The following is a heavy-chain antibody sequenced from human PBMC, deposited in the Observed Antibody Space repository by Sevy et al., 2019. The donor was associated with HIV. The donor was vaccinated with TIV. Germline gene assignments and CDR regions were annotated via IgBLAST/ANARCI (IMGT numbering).Heavy chain of an antibody. V-gene: IGHV4-59*01. CDR1: GGSISSYY. CDR2: IYYSGST. Sequence: SATLSLTCTVSGGSISSYYWSWIRQPPGKGLEWIGYIYYSGSTNYNPSLKSRVTISVDTSKNQFSLKLSSVTAADTAVYYCAITSIAARMVAFDIWGQGTMVTVSS. D-gene: IGHD6-6*01. CDR3: AITSIAARMVAFDI. J-gene: IGHJ3*02.